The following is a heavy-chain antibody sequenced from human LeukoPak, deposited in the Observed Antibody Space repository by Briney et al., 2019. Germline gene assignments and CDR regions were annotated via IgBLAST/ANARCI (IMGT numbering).Heavy chain of an antibody. V-gene: IGHV5-51*01. D-gene: IGHD2-15*01. Sequence: HGESLKISCKGSGYSLTAYWIGWVRQMPGKGLELMGIISPGDSDTRYSPAFQGQVTISADKSISTAYLQWSSLKASDTAMYYCARGDCSGGNCHFDYWGQGTLVTVSS. CDR1: GYSLTAYW. J-gene: IGHJ4*02. CDR3: ARGDCSGGNCHFDY. CDR2: ISPGDSDT.